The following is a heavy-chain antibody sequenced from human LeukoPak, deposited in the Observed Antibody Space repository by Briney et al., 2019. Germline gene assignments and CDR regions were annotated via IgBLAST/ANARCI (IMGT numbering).Heavy chain of an antibody. V-gene: IGHV5-51*01. J-gene: IGHJ4*02. CDR2: IYPDDSNT. D-gene: IGHD2-2*01. Sequence: KNRESLKISCKGSGYKFTNYWIVWVRQMPGKGLEWMGIIYPDDSNTRYSPSFQGQVTISVDKSFSTAYLQWNSLKASDTAMYYCALQPGYCSSASCSHFDFWGQGTLVTVSS. CDR3: ALQPGYCSSASCSHFDF. CDR1: GYKFTNYW.